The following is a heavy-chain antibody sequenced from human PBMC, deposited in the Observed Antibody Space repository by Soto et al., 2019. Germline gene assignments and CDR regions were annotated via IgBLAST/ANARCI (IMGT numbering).Heavy chain of an antibody. Sequence: EVQLVESGGGLVKPGGSLRLSCAASGFTFSSYSMNWVRQAPGKGLEWVSSITGSSSYIYYADAVKGLFTISRDNAKDSLSLQMNSLRAEDTAVYYCARDVYYYDSSAYWAYWGQGTLVTVSS. D-gene: IGHD3-22*01. CDR3: ARDVYYYDSSAYWAY. CDR2: ITGSSSYI. CDR1: GFTFSSYS. V-gene: IGHV3-21*02. J-gene: IGHJ4*02.